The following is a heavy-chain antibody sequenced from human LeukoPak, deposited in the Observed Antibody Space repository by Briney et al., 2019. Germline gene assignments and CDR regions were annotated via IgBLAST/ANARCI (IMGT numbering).Heavy chain of an antibody. V-gene: IGHV4-59*08. Sequence: SETLSLTCSVSGGSISRYYCSWIRQPPGGGLEWIGYIYNSGTTNYNPSLKSRVTMSMDTSKNQFSLKLRSVTAADTAVYYCVRLVVDSRGIKEVAVENWGQGNLVTVSS. J-gene: IGHJ4*02. CDR1: GGSISRYY. D-gene: IGHD2-21*01. CDR2: IYNSGTT. CDR3: VRLVVDSRGIKEVAVEN.